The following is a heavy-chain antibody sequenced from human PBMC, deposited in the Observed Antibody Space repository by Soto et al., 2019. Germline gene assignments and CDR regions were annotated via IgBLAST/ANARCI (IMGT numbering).Heavy chain of an antibody. J-gene: IGHJ6*02. CDR1: GYTFTSYG. CDR2: ISAYNGNT. D-gene: IGHD3-3*01. Sequence: ASVKVSCKASGYTFTSYGISWVRQAPGQGLEWMGWISAYNGNTNYSQKLQGRVTMTTDTSTSTAYMELRSLRSDDTAVYYCATGRLRFLEWPDGYYGMDVWGQGTTVTVSS. CDR3: ATGRLRFLEWPDGYYGMDV. V-gene: IGHV1-18*01.